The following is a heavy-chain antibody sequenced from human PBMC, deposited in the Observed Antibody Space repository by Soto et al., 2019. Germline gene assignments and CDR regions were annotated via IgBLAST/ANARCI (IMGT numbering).Heavy chain of an antibody. J-gene: IGHJ3*02. Sequence: QVQLVQSGAEVKNPGAAVKVSCKASGYTFTAYWLHWLRQAPGQGLEWMAWINPNTGDTGYAQKFQGRVTMTRDTSISTAYRELRRLRPEATAIYYCARGPSSGAFNIWGQGPMFTASS. CDR3: ARGPSSGAFNI. V-gene: IGHV1-2*02. CDR2: INPNTGDT. D-gene: IGHD3-3*01. CDR1: GYTFTAYW.